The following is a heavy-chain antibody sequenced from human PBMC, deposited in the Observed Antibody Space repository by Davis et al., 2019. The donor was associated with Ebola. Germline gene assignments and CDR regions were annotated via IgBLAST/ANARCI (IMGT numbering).Heavy chain of an antibody. Sequence: PGGSLRLSCAASGFAFSSYAMSWVRQAPGKGLAWLAFIRYDGNNKYYGDSVKGRFTISRDNSRNTLYVQMNSLRAEDTAVYYCAKGDCDSTSCLGAIDYWGQGTLVSVSS. J-gene: IGHJ4*02. CDR3: AKGDCDSTSCLGAIDY. CDR2: IRYDGNNK. CDR1: GFAFSSYA. D-gene: IGHD2-2*01. V-gene: IGHV3-30*02.